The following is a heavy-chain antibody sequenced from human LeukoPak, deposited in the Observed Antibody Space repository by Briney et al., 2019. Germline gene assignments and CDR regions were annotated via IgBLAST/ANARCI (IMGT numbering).Heavy chain of an antibody. Sequence: GGSLRLSCAASGFTFSDHYMDWVRQAPGKGLEWVGRTRNKANSYTTEYAASAKRRFTISRDDSNNSLYLQINSLKTEDTAVYYCTRGKGSGSYYIGDAFDIWGQGTKVTVSS. J-gene: IGHJ3*02. CDR1: GFTFSDHY. CDR2: TRNKANSYTT. V-gene: IGHV3-72*01. D-gene: IGHD3-10*01. CDR3: TRGKGSGSYYIGDAFDI.